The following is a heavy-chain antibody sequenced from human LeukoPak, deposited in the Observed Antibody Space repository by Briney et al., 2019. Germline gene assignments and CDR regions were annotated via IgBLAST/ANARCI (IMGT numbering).Heavy chain of an antibody. CDR3: ARDLGKSGWSTFDY. D-gene: IGHD6-19*01. V-gene: IGHV3-48*01. J-gene: IGHJ4*02. Sequence: GGSLRLPCAASGFTFSSYSMEWVRQAPGKGLEWVSYISSSSSTIYYADSVKGRFTISRDNAKNSLYLQMNSLRAEDTAVYYCARDLGKSGWSTFDYWGQGTLVTVSS. CDR1: GFTFSSYS. CDR2: ISSSSSTI.